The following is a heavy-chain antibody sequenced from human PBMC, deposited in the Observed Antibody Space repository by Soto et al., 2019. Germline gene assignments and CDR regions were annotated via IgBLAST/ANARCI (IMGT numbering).Heavy chain of an antibody. J-gene: IGHJ4*02. V-gene: IGHV1-46*01. CDR2: INPSGGST. CDR1: VYTFTSCY. CDR3: ARAAGKVSADY. Sequence: ASVKVSCKASVYTFTSCYIHCVRQAPGQGLEWMGIINPSGGSTSYAQKFQGRVTMTRDTSTSTVYMELSSLRSEDTAVYYCARAAGKVSADYWGQGTLVTVSS.